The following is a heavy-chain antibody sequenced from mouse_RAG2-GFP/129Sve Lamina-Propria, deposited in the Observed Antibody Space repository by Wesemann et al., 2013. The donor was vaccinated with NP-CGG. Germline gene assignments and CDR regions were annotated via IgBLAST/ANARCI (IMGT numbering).Heavy chain of an antibody. Sequence: EVQLQQSGPELVKPGASVKISCKASGYTFTDYYMNWVKQSHGKSLEWIGDINPNNGGTSYNQKFKGKATLTVDKSSSTAYMELRSLTSEDSAVYYCASGGNYGPHWYFDVWGTGTTVTVSS. CDR1: GYTFTDYY. CDR3: ASGGNYGPHWYFDV. D-gene: IGHD2-1*01. CDR2: INPNNGGT. V-gene: IGHV1-26*01. J-gene: IGHJ1*03.